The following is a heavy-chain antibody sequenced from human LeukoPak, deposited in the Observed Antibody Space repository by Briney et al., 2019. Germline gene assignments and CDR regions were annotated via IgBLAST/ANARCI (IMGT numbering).Heavy chain of an antibody. CDR3: ARGGLRYFDWLLYY. V-gene: IGHV4-39*07. CDR2: IYYSGGT. J-gene: IGHJ4*02. CDR1: GGSISSSAYY. D-gene: IGHD3-9*01. Sequence: SETLSLTCTVSGGSISSSAYYWGWVRQPPGKGLEWIGSIYYSGGTYYNPSLKSRVTISVDTSKNQFSLKLSSVTAADTAVYYCARGGLRYFDWLLYYWGQGTLVTVSS.